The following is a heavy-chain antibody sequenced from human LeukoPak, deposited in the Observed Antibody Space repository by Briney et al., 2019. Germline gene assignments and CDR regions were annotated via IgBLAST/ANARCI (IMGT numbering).Heavy chain of an antibody. CDR1: GGPISIVGYF. Sequence: SQTLSLPCTLSGGPISIVGYFWRWIRQHPAKGLEWIGYIYYSGSTYDNPSLKSRVTISVDTSKNQFSLKLSSVTAAGTAAYYRARAGAYAVAGDRWGQGPLVSVPS. D-gene: IGHD6-19*01. J-gene: IGHJ5*02. CDR2: IYYSGST. CDR3: ARAGAYAVAGDR. V-gene: IGHV4-31*03.